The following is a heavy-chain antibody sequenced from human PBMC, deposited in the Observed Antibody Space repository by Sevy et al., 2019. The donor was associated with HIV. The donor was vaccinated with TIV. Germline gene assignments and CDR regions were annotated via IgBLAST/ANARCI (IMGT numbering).Heavy chain of an antibody. CDR3: AREGGSSGGYIAFDI. J-gene: IGHJ3*02. V-gene: IGHV4-4*07. Sequence: SETLSLTCTVSGGSISSYYWSWIRQPAGKGLEWIWRIYTSGSTNYNPSLNSRVTMSVETSKNQFSLKLSPVTAADTAVYYCAREGGSSGGYIAFDIWGQGTMVTVSS. CDR1: GGSISSYY. D-gene: IGHD6-19*01. CDR2: IYTSGST.